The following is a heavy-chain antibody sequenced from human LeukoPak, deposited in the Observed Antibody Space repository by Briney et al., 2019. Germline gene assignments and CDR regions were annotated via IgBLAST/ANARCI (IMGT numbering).Heavy chain of an antibody. CDR3: ASETYGSGRGCVN. V-gene: IGHV4-34*01. CDR2: INHSGST. CDR1: GGSFSGYY. D-gene: IGHD3-10*01. Sequence: KPSETLSLTCAVYGGSFSGYYWSWIRQPPGKGLEWIGEINHSGSTNYNPSLKSRVTISVDTSKNQFSLKLSSVTAAATAVYYCASETYGSGRGCVNWGQGTLVTVSS. J-gene: IGHJ4*02.